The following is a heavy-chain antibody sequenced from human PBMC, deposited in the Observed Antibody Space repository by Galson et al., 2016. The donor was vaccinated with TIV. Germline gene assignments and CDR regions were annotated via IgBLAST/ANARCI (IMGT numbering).Heavy chain of an antibody. CDR2: ISSSGSPI. V-gene: IGHV3-48*03. Sequence: SLRLSCAASGFTFSSSKMNWVRQAPGKGLEWVSYISSSGSPIYYTDSVKGRFTISRDNAKNSLYLQMNSLRAEDTAVYYCSRSSEDYWGQGTLVTVSS. J-gene: IGHJ4*02. D-gene: IGHD6-6*01. CDR3: SRSSEDY. CDR1: GFTFSSSK.